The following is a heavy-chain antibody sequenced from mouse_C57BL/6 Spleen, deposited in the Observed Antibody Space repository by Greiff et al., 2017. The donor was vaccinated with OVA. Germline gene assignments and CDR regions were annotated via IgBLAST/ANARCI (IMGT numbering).Heavy chain of an antibody. CDR1: GYAFSSSW. V-gene: IGHV1-82*01. J-gene: IGHJ3*01. Sequence: QVQLKESGPELVKPGASVKISCKASGYAFSSSWMNWVKQRPGKGLEWIGRIYPGDGDTNYNGKFKGKATLTADKSSSTAYMQLSSLTSEDSAVYFCARCDYPVAYWGKGTLVTVSA. D-gene: IGHD2-4*01. CDR3: ARCDYPVAY. CDR2: IYPGDGDT.